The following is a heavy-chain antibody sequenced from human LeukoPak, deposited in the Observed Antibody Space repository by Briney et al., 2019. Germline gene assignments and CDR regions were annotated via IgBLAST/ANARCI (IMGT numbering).Heavy chain of an antibody. CDR1: GGSISSYY. CDR3: ARVEPPAYYYGMDV. V-gene: IGHV4-59*01. J-gene: IGHJ6*02. CDR2: IYYSGST. D-gene: IGHD1-1*01. Sequence: SETLSLTCTVSGGSISSYYWSWIRQPPGKGLEWIGYIYYSGSTNYNPSLKSRVTILLDMSKNQFSLKLSSVTVADTAVYYCARVEPPAYYYGMDVWGQGTTVIVSS.